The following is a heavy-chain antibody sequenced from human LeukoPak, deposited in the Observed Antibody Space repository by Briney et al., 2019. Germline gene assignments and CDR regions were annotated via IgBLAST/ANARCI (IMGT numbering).Heavy chain of an antibody. CDR1: GFIFSTYS. J-gene: IGHJ6*03. CDR3: ARDDHYNYYYMDV. CDR2: ISSSSSTV. Sequence: GGSLRLSCAASGFIFSTYSMNWVRQAPGKGLEWVSYISSSSSTVYYADSVKGRFTISRDNAENSLHLQMNSLGAEDTAVYYCARDDHYNYYYMDVWGKGTTVTVSS. V-gene: IGHV3-48*01.